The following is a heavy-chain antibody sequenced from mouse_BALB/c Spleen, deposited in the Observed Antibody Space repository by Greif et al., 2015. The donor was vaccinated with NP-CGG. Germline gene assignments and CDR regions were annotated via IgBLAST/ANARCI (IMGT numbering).Heavy chain of an antibody. CDR2: INPSTGYT. Sequence: QVQLQQSGAELAKPGASVKMSCKAFGYTFTSYWMHWVKQRPGQGLEWIGYINPSTGYTEYNQKFKDKATLTADKSSSTAYMQLSSLTSGDSAVYYCAKQYGNTAWFAYWGQGTLVTVSA. V-gene: IGHV1-7*01. CDR1: GYTFTSYW. J-gene: IGHJ3*01. D-gene: IGHD2-10*02. CDR3: AKQYGNTAWFAY.